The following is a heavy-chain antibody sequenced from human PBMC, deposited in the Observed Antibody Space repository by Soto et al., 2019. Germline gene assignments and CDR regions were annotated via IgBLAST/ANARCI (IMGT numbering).Heavy chain of an antibody. D-gene: IGHD3-10*01. Sequence: EVQLVPSGAEVKKPGESMRISCKGSGYSFTSYWISWVRQMPGKGLEWMGRIDPSDSYTNYSPSFQGHVTISADKSISTAYLQWSSLKASDTAMYYCARHFRYYYGSGSTLAFDYWGQGTLVTVSS. V-gene: IGHV5-10-1*01. J-gene: IGHJ4*02. CDR1: GYSFTSYW. CDR2: IDPSDSYT. CDR3: ARHFRYYYGSGSTLAFDY.